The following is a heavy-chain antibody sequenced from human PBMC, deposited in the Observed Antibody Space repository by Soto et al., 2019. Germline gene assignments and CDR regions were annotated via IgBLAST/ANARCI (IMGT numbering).Heavy chain of an antibody. V-gene: IGHV1-69*13. D-gene: IGHD3-10*01. Sequence: SVKVSCKASGGTFSSYASSWVRQAPGQGPEWMGGIIPIFGTAKYAQKFQGRVTITADESTSTAYMELSRLRSDDTAVYYCARDQGSGSYRADLDYWGQGTLVTVSS. CDR1: GGTFSSYA. CDR2: IIPIFGTA. CDR3: ARDQGSGSYRADLDY. J-gene: IGHJ4*02.